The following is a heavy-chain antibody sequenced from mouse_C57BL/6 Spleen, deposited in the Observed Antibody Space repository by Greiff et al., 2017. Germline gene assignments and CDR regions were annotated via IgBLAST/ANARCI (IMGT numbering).Heavy chain of an antibody. CDR1: GYTFTSYG. J-gene: IGHJ2*01. V-gene: IGHV1-81*01. CDR3: ARSSGSSPGDY. CDR2: IYPRSGNT. Sequence: VQLQESGAELARPGASVKLSCKASGYTFTSYGISWVKQRTGQGLEWIGEIYPRSGNTYYNEKFKGKATLTADKSSSTAYMELRSLTSEDSAVYFCARSSGSSPGDYWGQGTTLTVSS. D-gene: IGHD1-1*01.